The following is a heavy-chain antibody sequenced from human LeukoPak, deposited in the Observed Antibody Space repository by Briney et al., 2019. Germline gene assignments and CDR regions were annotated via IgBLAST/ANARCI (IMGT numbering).Heavy chain of an antibody. CDR3: ARENEYFDY. V-gene: IGHV1-46*01. J-gene: IGHJ4*02. CDR2: INPSGGDT. CDR1: GGTFSSYA. Sequence: ASVKVSCKASGGTFSSYAISWVRQAPGQGLEWTGLINPSGGDTNYAEKFQGRVAMTRDMSTSTVYMELISLTSEDSAVYYCARENEYFDYWGQGALVPISS. D-gene: IGHD1-1*01.